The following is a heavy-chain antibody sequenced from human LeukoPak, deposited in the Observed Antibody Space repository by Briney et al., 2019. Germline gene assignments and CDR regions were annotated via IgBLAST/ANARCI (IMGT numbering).Heavy chain of an antibody. CDR2: IYYNGNT. D-gene: IGHD3-22*01. CDR3: ATSPLLTYSSGYCDF. Sequence: SETLSLTCTVSGGSLSSYYWSWIRQPPGKGLEHIGYIYYNGNTNYNPPLKSRVTISVDTSNNQFSLKLSSVTAADTAVYYCATSPLLTYSSGYCDFWGQGTLVTVSS. CDR1: GGSLSSYY. V-gene: IGHV4-59*01. J-gene: IGHJ4*02.